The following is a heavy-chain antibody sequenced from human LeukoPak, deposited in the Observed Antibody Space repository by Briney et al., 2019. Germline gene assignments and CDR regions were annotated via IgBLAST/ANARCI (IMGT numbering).Heavy chain of an antibody. J-gene: IGHJ4*02. CDR1: GFTFSSYW. D-gene: IGHD2-15*01. CDR2: ISNNGGYT. CDR3: AKQLGYCSDGSCYFPY. Sequence: GGSLRLSCAASGFTFSSYWMSWVRQAPGKGLEWVSAISNNGGYTYYADSVQGRFTISRDNSKSTLCLQMNSLRAEDTAVYYCAKQLGYCSDGSCYFPYWGQGTLVTVSS. V-gene: IGHV3-23*01.